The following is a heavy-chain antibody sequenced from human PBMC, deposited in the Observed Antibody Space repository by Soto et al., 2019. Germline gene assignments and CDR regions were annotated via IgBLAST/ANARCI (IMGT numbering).Heavy chain of an antibody. CDR2: IYYSGST. CDR3: ARDRGYCSGGSCYSGGDYAGYYYYMDV. J-gene: IGHJ6*03. CDR1: GGSISSYY. Sequence: SETLSLTCTVSGGSISSYYWSWIRQPPGKGLEWIGYIYYSGSTNYNPSLKSRVTISVDTSKNQFSLKLSSVTAADTAVYYCARDRGYCSGGSCYSGGDYAGYYYYMDVWGKGTTVTVSS. V-gene: IGHV4-59*01. D-gene: IGHD2-15*01.